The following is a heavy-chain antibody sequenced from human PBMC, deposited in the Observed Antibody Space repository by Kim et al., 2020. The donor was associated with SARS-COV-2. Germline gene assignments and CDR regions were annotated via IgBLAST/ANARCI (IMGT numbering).Heavy chain of an antibody. J-gene: IGHJ4*02. V-gene: IGHV4-39*01. CDR2: FYYSGSN. CDR3: ATRQRSSYGTYYFDY. D-gene: IGHD5-18*01. Sequence: SETLSLTCTVSGGSISSSSYYWGWIRQPPGKGLEWIGSFYYSGSNYYNPSLKSRVTISVDTSKNQFSLKLSSVTAADTAVYYCATRQRSSYGTYYFDYWGQGTLVTVSS. CDR1: GGSISSSSYY.